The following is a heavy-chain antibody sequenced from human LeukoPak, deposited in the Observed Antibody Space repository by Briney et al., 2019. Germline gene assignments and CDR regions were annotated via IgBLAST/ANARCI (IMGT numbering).Heavy chain of an antibody. V-gene: IGHV3-33*01. CDR3: ARGASRYYSYYYYGMDV. Sequence: GRSLRLSCAASGFTFSSYGMHWVRQAPGKGLEWVAVIWYDGSNKYYADSVKGRFTISRDNYKHTLYLQMNSLRAEDTAVYYCARGASRYYSYYYYGMDVWGQGTTVTVSS. J-gene: IGHJ6*02. CDR1: GFTFSSYG. CDR2: IWYDGSNK. D-gene: IGHD2-15*01.